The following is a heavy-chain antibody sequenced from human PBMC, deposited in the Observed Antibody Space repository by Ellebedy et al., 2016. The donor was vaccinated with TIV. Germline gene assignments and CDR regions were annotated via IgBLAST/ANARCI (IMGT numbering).Heavy chain of an antibody. CDR3: ARANSGYPTFFDH. D-gene: IGHD5-12*01. Sequence: MPSETLSLTCTVSGGSISSGDFYWSWIRQHPGKGLEWIGYIYYSGSTYYDPSLKSLVTISLDTSKNQFSLKLSSVTAADTAVYYCARANSGYPTFFDHWGQGTLVTVSS. V-gene: IGHV4-31*01. CDR2: IYYSGST. J-gene: IGHJ4*02. CDR1: GGSISSGDFY.